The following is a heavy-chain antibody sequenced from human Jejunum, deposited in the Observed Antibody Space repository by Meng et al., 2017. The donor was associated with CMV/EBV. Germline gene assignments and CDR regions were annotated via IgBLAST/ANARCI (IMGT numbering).Heavy chain of an antibody. CDR2: MSSSGGST. CDR3: AKPCYSGSGIYGGFDN. J-gene: IGHJ4*02. CDR1: VYPFSRFS. Sequence: SVYPFSRFSCPSVRRAPGKGVVWVSSMSSSGGSTYISDSVMGRLPISRDNSKNTLYLQLNSLRDEDAAVYYCAKPCYSGSGIYGGFDNWGQGTLVTVSS. D-gene: IGHD3-10*01. V-gene: IGHV3-23*01.